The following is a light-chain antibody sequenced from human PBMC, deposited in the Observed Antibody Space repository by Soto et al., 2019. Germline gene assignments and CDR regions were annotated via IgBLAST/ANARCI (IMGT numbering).Light chain of an antibody. Sequence: ILLIQSKTKLSLSHGERATLSCRASQSVSNNYLAWYQQKPGQAPRLLIYGASKRATGIPDRFSGSGSGTDFTLTISRLEPEDFAVYCCQQYGSSPRTVGQGTKVDIK. CDR2: GAS. V-gene: IGKV3-20*01. J-gene: IGKJ1*01. CDR3: QQYGSSPRT. CDR1: QSVSNNY.